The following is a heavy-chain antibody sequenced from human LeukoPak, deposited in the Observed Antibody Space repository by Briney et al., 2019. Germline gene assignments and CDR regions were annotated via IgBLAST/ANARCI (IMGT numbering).Heavy chain of an antibody. CDR1: GFTFSSYG. Sequence: GGSLRLSCAASGFTFSSYGMHWVRQAPGKGLEWVAFIRYDGSNKYYADSVKGRFTISRDNAKNSLYLQMNSLRAEDTAVYYCARESGEGGYDGPCFDYWGQGTLVTVSS. J-gene: IGHJ4*02. CDR3: ARESGEGGYDGPCFDY. V-gene: IGHV3-30*02. CDR2: IRYDGSNK. D-gene: IGHD5-12*01.